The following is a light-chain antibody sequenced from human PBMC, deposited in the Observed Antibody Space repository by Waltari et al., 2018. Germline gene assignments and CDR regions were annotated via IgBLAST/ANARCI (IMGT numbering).Light chain of an antibody. CDR2: AAS. Sequence: DIQMTQSPSSLSASVGDRVTITCRASQSISNYLNWYQQKPGKAPKLLIYAASRLQSGVPSRFSGSGSGTDFTLTSSSLQPEDVATYCCQQSYSTLITFGQGTRLEIK. CDR3: QQSYSTLIT. V-gene: IGKV1-39*01. CDR1: QSISNY. J-gene: IGKJ5*01.